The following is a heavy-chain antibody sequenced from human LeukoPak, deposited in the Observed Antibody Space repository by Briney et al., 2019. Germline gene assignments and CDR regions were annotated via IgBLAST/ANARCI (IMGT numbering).Heavy chain of an antibody. D-gene: IGHD4-17*01. CDR1: GFSFSSYW. J-gene: IGHJ5*02. V-gene: IGHV3-74*01. CDR2: IKTDGSSA. CDR3: IVFGDSNH. Sequence: PGGSLRLSCAASGFSFSSYWMHWVRQAPGKGLVWVSRIKTDGSSATYADSVKGRFTISRDTSKNTLYLQINSLSVEDTAVYYCIVFGDSNHWGQGTLVTVSS.